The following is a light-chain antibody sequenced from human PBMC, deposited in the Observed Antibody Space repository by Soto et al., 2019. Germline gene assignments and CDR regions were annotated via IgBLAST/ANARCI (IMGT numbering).Light chain of an antibody. CDR2: GAS. J-gene: IGKJ4*01. Sequence: EIVLTQSPATLSLSPGERATLSCRASQSIGLAIAWYQHKPGQAPRLLIFGASTRAIAIPARFSGSGSGTEFTLTISSLQSEDFAVYYCQHYNERPLTFGGGTKVDIK. V-gene: IGKV3-15*01. CDR1: QSIGLA. CDR3: QHYNERPLT.